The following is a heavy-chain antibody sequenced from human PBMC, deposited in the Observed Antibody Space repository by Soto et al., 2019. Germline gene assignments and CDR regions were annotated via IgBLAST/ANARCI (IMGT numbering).Heavy chain of an antibody. CDR3: ARQSRTGFDY. V-gene: IGHV4-59*08. J-gene: IGHJ4*02. Sequence: SETLSLTCTVSGGSISSYYWSWIRQPPGKGLEWIGYIYYSGSTNYNPSLKSRVTISVDTSKNQFSLKLSSVTAADTAVYYCARQSRTGFDYWGQGTLVTVSS. CDR1: GGSISSYY. CDR2: IYYSGST.